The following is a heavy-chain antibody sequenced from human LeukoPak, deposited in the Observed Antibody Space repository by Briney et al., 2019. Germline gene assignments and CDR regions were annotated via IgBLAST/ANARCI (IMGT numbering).Heavy chain of an antibody. J-gene: IGHJ4*02. V-gene: IGHV3-23*01. CDR2: ISGSGGST. D-gene: IGHD5-12*01. Sequence: GGSLRLSCAASGFTFSSYAMSWVRQAPGKGLEWVSAISGSGGSTYYADSVKGRFTISGDNSKNTLYLQMNSLRAEDTAVYYCASARDRYSGYDFQFDYWGQGTLVTVSS. CDR3: ASARDRYSGYDFQFDY. CDR1: GFTFSSYA.